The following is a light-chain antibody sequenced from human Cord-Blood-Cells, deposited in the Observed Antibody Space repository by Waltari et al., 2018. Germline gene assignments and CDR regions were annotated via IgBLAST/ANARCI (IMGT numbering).Light chain of an antibody. CDR1: ALPKQY. V-gene: IGLV3-25*03. CDR3: QSADSSGTYPV. CDR2: KDS. Sequence: SYALTQPPSVSVSPGQTARVTCSGDALPKQYAYWYQQTPGQAPVLVIYKDSERPSGIPERFSGSSSGTTVTLTISGVQAEDEADYYCQSADSSGTYPVFGGGTKLTVL. J-gene: IGLJ3*02.